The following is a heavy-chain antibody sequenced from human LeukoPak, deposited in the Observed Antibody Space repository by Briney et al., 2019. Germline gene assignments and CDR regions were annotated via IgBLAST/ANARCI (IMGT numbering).Heavy chain of an antibody. J-gene: IGHJ3*02. CDR3: ARARLTDYVWGRRTFDI. CDR1: GFTFSSYS. V-gene: IGHV3-21*01. Sequence: GGSLRLSCAASGFTFSSYSMNWVRQAPGKGLEWVSSISSSSSYIYYADSVKGRFTISRDNAKNSLYLQMNSLRAEDTAVYYCARARLTDYVWGRRTFDIWGQGTMVTISS. D-gene: IGHD3-16*01. CDR2: ISSSSSYI.